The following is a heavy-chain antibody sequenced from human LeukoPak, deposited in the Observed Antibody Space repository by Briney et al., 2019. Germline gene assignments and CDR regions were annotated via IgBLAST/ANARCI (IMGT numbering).Heavy chain of an antibody. J-gene: IGHJ4*02. CDR1: GFTFSSYA. CDR2: ISYDGSNE. Sequence: GGSLRLSCTASGFTFSSYAMHWVRQAPGKGLEWVAVISYDGSNEYYADSVKGRFTISRDNSKNTLYLQMNSLRAEDTAVYYCARGSTYYDSSGQVPFDYWGQGTLVTVSS. D-gene: IGHD3-22*01. CDR3: ARGSTYYDSSGQVPFDY. V-gene: IGHV3-30-3*01.